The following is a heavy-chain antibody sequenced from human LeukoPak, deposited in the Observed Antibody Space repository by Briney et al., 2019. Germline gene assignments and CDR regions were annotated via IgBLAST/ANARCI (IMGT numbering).Heavy chain of an antibody. CDR2: IDYVGNT. J-gene: IGHJ3*02. CDR1: GGSFSGYY. CDR3: TRSGSYYRRGASDI. D-gene: IGHD1-26*01. Sequence: TSETLTLTCAVYGGSFSGYYWSWIRQPPGKGLEWIGNIDYVGNTNYNPSLKSRVTISIDTSKNLFSLKLHSVTAADTSLYYCTRSGSYYRRGASDIWGRGTMVVVSS. V-gene: IGHV4-34*01.